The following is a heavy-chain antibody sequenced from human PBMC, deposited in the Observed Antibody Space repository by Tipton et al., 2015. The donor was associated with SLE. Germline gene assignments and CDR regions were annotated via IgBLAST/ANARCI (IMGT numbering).Heavy chain of an antibody. J-gene: IGHJ6*03. CDR1: GGSITSYS. CDR2: ISYGGDT. Sequence: TLSLTCTVSGGSITSYSWSWIRQPPGKGLEWIGYISYGGDTNYNPSLESRVTISVDTSKNQFYLRLTSVTAADTAVYYCARWAADSYMDVWGKGTTVTVSS. CDR3: ARWAADSYMDV. D-gene: IGHD6-13*01. V-gene: IGHV4-59*12.